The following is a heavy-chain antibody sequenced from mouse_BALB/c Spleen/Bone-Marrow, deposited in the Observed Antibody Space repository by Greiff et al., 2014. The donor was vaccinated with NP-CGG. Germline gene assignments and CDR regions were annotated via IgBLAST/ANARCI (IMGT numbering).Heavy chain of an antibody. CDR3: ARGVYGYVKYAMDY. CDR1: GFTFSSFG. D-gene: IGHD1-2*01. Sequence: EVKLVESGGGLVQPGGSRKLSCAASGFTFSSFGMHWARQAPEKGLEWVAYISGGSSTIYYADTVKGRFTISRDNPKNTLFLQMTSLRSEDTAMYYRARGVYGYVKYAMDYWGQGTSVTVSS. V-gene: IGHV5-17*02. J-gene: IGHJ4*01. CDR2: ISGGSSTI.